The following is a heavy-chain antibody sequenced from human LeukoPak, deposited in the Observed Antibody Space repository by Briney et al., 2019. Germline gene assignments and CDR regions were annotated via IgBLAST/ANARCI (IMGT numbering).Heavy chain of an antibody. Sequence: GASVKVSCKASGYTFTSYYMHWVRQAPGQGLEWMGWINPNSGGTNYAQKFQGRVTMTRDTSISTAYMELSRLRSDDTAVYYCANLRPYYDSSGYYTGDYWGQGTLVTVSS. V-gene: IGHV1-2*02. CDR1: GYTFTSYY. D-gene: IGHD3-22*01. CDR2: INPNSGGT. CDR3: ANLRPYYDSSGYYTGDY. J-gene: IGHJ4*02.